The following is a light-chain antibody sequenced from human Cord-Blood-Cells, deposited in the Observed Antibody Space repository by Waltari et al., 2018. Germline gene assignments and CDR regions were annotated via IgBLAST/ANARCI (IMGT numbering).Light chain of an antibody. CDR1: QSLVYSDGNTN. J-gene: IGKJ1*01. CDR3: MQGTHWPWT. Sequence: DVTTQSLLSLPAALGHPPPIDCSTRQSLVYSDGNTNLNWFQQKPGQSPRRLIYKVSNRASGVPDRFSGSGSGTDFTLKISRVEAEDVGVYYCMQGTHWPWTFGQGTKVEIK. CDR2: KVS. V-gene: IGKV2-30*01.